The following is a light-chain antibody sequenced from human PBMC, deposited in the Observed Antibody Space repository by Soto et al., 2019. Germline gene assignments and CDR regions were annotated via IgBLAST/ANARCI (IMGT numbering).Light chain of an antibody. CDR2: GAS. V-gene: IGKV3-11*01. CDR3: QHRGRWPRT. CDR1: ESVNDY. J-gene: IGKJ2*01. Sequence: EIVLTQSPATLSLSPGERATLSCRASESVNDYLAWYQQKPGQAPRLLIYGASNRATGIPVRFSGSGSGTDFTLTISSLEPEDFAVYYCQHRGRWPRTFGQGTKLEIK.